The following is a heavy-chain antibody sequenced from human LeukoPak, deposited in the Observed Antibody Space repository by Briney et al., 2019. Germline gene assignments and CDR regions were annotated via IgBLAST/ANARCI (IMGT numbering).Heavy chain of an antibody. J-gene: IGHJ4*02. CDR3: ARLLRYCSGGSCYPPHPDY. D-gene: IGHD2-15*01. CDR2: IYPGDSDT. V-gene: IGHV5-51*01. CDR1: GYSFTSYW. Sequence: GESLKISCKGSGYSFTSYWIGWVRQMSGKGLEWMGIIYPGDSDTRYSPSFQGQVTISADKSISTAYLQWSSLKASDTAMYYCARLLRYCSGGSCYPPHPDYWGQGTLVTVSS.